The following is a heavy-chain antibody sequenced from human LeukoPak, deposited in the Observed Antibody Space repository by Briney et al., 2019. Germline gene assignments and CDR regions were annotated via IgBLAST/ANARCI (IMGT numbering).Heavy chain of an antibody. CDR1: GFTFSNYA. CDR3: AKDYYDSSAYYSPPKGKLDY. CDR2: ISYDGTEK. D-gene: IGHD3-22*01. Sequence: GGSLRLSCAASGFTFSNYAIHWVRQAPGKGLEWVAGISYDGTEKHYEDSVKGRFTISRDNSKNSVYLQMNSLRAEDTAVYYCAKDYYDSSAYYSPPKGKLDYWGQGTLVTVSS. V-gene: IGHV3-30*18. J-gene: IGHJ4*02.